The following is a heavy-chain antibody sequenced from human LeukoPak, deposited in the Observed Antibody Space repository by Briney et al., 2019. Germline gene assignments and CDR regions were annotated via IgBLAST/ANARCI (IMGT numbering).Heavy chain of an antibody. J-gene: IGHJ4*02. Sequence: GGSLRLSCAASGFTFSSYSMNWVRQAPGKGLEWVSSISSSSSYIYYADSVKGRFTISRDNAKNSLYLQMNSLRAEDTAVYYCARDRYDFWSLNYFDYWGQGTLVTVSS. CDR2: ISSSSSYI. D-gene: IGHD3-3*01. CDR1: GFTFSSYS. V-gene: IGHV3-21*01. CDR3: ARDRYDFWSLNYFDY.